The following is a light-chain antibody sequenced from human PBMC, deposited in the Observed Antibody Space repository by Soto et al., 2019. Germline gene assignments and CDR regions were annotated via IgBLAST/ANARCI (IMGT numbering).Light chain of an antibody. CDR2: AAS. J-gene: IGKJ2*01. CDR3: EQSYATPYT. Sequence: DIQMTQSPSSQSAVVGDRVTITCRASQNIGKYLNWYQQKPGKAPNLLIYAASSLQSGVPPRFSGSRSGTDFTLTISSLQPEDFATYYCEQSYATPYTFGQGTKLEIK. V-gene: IGKV1-39*01. CDR1: QNIGKY.